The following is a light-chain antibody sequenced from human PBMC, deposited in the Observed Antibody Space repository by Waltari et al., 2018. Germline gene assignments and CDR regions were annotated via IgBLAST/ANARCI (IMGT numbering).Light chain of an antibody. CDR3: QQYDSYPHT. CDR1: QGIDNY. Sequence: DIQMTQSPSSLSASVGDSITITCRASQGIDNYLAWFQQKPGKAPQSLIYAASTLQSGVPSKFRGSGFGTDFTLTINGLQPEDFATYFCQQYDSYPHTFGQGTRLEVK. CDR2: AAS. V-gene: IGKV1-16*02. J-gene: IGKJ2*01.